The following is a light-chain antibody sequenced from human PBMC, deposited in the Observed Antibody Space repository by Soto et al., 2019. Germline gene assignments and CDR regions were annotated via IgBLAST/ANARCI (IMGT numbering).Light chain of an antibody. CDR3: LQDYNYPLT. Sequence: DIQITQSPSTLSASVGDRVTITCRASQSISSWLAWYQQKPGKAPKLLIYGASSLQSGVPSRFSGSGYGTEFTLTISSPQPEDFATYYCLQDYNYPLTFGGGTRWIS. CDR1: QSISSW. V-gene: IGKV1-5*01. J-gene: IGKJ4*01. CDR2: GAS.